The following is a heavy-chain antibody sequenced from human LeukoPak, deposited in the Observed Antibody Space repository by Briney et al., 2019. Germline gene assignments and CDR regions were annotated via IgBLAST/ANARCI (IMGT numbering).Heavy chain of an antibody. CDR1: KFTFSSYW. J-gene: IGHJ4*02. CDR3: VRDPSLGVVGGDY. CDR2: IKQDGSEK. V-gene: IGHV3-7*01. Sequence: PGGSLRLSCAASKFTFSSYWVSWVRQAPGKGLEWVANIKQDGSEKNYVASVKGRFTISRDNAKNSLFLQMNSLRAEDTAVYYCVRDPSLGVVGGDYWGQGTLVTVSS. D-gene: IGHD3-16*01.